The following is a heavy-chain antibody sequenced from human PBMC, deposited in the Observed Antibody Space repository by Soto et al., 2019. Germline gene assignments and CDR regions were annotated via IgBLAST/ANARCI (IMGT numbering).Heavy chain of an antibody. D-gene: IGHD3-22*01. V-gene: IGHV3-23*01. J-gene: IGHJ5*01. Sequence: EVHLLESGGALVQPGGSLTLSCAASGFSFSDYAMSWVRQAPGKGLGGVSSISRTGDSAYYADSVKGRFAISRDRSKNRLSLQMNSLRVEDTAVYYCAKGPDGSGYYHNWFDSWGQGTLITVSS. CDR3: AKGPDGSGYYHNWFDS. CDR2: ISRTGDSA. CDR1: GFSFSDYA.